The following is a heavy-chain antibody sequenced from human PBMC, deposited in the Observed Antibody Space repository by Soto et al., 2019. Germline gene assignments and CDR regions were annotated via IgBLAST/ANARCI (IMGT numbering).Heavy chain of an antibody. Sequence: SETLSLTCTVSGGSISSGGYYWSWIRQHPGKGLEWIGYIYYSGSTYYNPSLKSRVTISVDTSKNQFSLKLSSVTAADTAVYYCTRETTMVREGNWFDPWGQGTLVPSPQ. J-gene: IGHJ5*02. CDR2: IYYSGST. V-gene: IGHV4-31*03. CDR3: TRETTMVREGNWFDP. D-gene: IGHD3-10*01. CDR1: GGSISSGGYY.